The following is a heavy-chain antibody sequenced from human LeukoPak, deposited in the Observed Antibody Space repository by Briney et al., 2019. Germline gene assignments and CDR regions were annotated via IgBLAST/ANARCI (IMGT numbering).Heavy chain of an antibody. CDR1: GGSISSSSYY. Sequence: SETLSLTCTVSGGSISSSSYYWGWIRQPPGKGLEWIGSIYYSGSTYYNPSLKSRVTISVDTSKNQFSLKLSSVTAADTAVYYCARHGTPLDYYYYYMDVWGKGTTVTVSS. V-gene: IGHV4-39*01. CDR3: ARHGTPLDYYYYYMDV. D-gene: IGHD2/OR15-2a*01. CDR2: IYYSGST. J-gene: IGHJ6*03.